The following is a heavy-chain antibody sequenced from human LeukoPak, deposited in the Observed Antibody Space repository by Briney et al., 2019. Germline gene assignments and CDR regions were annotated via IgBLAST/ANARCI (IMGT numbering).Heavy chain of an antibody. J-gene: IGHJ5*02. CDR2: ISSSSSYI. V-gene: IGHV3-21*01. D-gene: IGHD4-17*01. CDR1: GVAFSAYK. Sequence: PGGSLRLSCAASGVAFSAYKMHWVRQAPRKGLEWVSSISSSSSYIYYADSVKGRFTISRDNAKNSLYLQMNSLRAEDTAVYYCARALRMTTVTTTGFWFDPWGQGTLVTVSS. CDR3: ARALRMTTVTTTGFWFDP.